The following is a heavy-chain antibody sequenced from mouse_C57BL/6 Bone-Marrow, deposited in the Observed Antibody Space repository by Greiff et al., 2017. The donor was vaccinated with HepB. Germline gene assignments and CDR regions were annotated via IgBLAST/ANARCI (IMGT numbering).Heavy chain of an antibody. D-gene: IGHD2-4*01. V-gene: IGHV1-54*01. CDR3: ARWGLRRSFAY. J-gene: IGHJ3*01. CDR2: INPGSGGT. CDR1: GYAFTNYL. Sequence: VKLQESGAELVRPGPSVKVSCKASGYAFTNYLIEWVKQRPGQGLEWIGVINPGSGGTNYNEKFKGKATLTADKSSSTAYMQLSSLTSEDSAVYFCARWGLRRSFAYWGQGTLVTVSA.